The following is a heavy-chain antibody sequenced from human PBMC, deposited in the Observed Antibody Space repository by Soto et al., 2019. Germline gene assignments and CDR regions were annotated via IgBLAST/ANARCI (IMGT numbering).Heavy chain of an antibody. CDR1: GYTFTSYY. Sequence: ASVNVSCKASGYTFTSYYMHWVRQAPGQGLEWMGIINPSGGSTSYAQKFQGRVTMTGDTSTSTVYMELSSLRSEDTAVYYCARVVYCINGVCYYFDYWGQGTLVPVSS. J-gene: IGHJ4*02. V-gene: IGHV1-46*01. CDR3: ARVVYCINGVCYYFDY. CDR2: INPSGGST. D-gene: IGHD2-8*01.